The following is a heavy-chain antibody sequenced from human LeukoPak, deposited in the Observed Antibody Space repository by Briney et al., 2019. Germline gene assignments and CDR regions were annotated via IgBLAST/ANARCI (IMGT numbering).Heavy chain of an antibody. V-gene: IGHV1-8*01. D-gene: IGHD6-19*01. CDR3: ARGIAVAGYYFDY. CDR2: MNPNSGNT. Sequence: ASVKVSCKASGYTFTSYDINWVRQATGQGLEWMGWMNPNSGNTGYARKFQGRVTMTRNTSISTAYMELSSLRSEDTAVYYCARGIAVAGYYFDYWGQGTLVTVSS. CDR1: GYTFTSYD. J-gene: IGHJ4*02.